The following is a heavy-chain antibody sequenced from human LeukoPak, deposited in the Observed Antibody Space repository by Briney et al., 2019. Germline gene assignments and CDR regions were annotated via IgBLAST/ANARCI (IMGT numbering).Heavy chain of an antibody. CDR3: ARGDYDSSGYYVTYDGFDI. J-gene: IGHJ3*02. V-gene: IGHV4-31*03. D-gene: IGHD3-22*01. Sequence: SQTLSLTCTVSGNSISSRTYYWSWIRQHPGKGLECIGYIYSSESTYYNPSLKSRVTISGDTSKNQFSLRLTSVTAADTAVYYCARGDYDSSGYYVTYDGFDIWGQGKMVTVSS. CDR1: GNSISSRTYY. CDR2: IYSSEST.